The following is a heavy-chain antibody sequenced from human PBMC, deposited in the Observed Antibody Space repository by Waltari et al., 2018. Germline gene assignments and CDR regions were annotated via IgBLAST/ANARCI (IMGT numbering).Heavy chain of an antibody. CDR1: GFPFSAYY. J-gene: IGHJ6*02. V-gene: IGHV3-11*01. Sequence: QVQLVESGGGLVKPGGSLRLSCAASGFPFSAYYMSGTRQAPGKGLEWFSYISSSGSTIYYADAVKGRFTISRDNAKNSLYLQMNSLRAEDTAVYYCAREGSQSGMDVWGQGTTVTVSS. CDR2: ISSSGSTI. CDR3: AREGSQSGMDV.